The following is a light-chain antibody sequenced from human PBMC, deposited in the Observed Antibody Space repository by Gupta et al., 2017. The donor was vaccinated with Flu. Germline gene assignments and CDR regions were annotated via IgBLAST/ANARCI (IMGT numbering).Light chain of an antibody. Sequence: QSALTRPPSASGSPGQSVTISCTGTSSDVGSYDYVSWYQQLPGNAPRIMIYEVNKRPSGVPDRLSGSKSGNTASLTVSGLQAEDEAYYYCSALAGSSVLFGGGTHLIVL. CDR3: SALAGSSVL. CDR2: EVN. CDR1: SSDVGSYDY. J-gene: IGLJ2*01. V-gene: IGLV2-8*01.